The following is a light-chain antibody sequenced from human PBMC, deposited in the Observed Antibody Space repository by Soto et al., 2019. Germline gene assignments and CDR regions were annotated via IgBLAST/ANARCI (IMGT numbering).Light chain of an antibody. CDR3: QQYGSSPPSYT. J-gene: IGKJ2*01. CDR2: GAS. CDR1: QSVSSSY. V-gene: IGKV3-20*01. Sequence: EIVLTQSPGTLSLSPGERATLSCRASQSVSSSYLAWYQQKPGQAPRLLIYGASGSATGIPDRFSGSGSGTDFTLTISTLEPEDFAVYYCQQYGSSPPSYTFGQGTKLEIK.